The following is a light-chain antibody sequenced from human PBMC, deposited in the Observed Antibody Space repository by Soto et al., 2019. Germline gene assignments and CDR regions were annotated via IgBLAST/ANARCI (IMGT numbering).Light chain of an antibody. CDR3: CSYGGSNTAV. CDR1: SSDVGSYDL. Sequence: QSALTQPASVSGSPGQSVTISCTGTSSDVGSYDLVSWYQQHPGKAPKLIIYEVSQRPSGVSDRFSGSKSGNTASLTISGLLAEDEADYYCCSYGGSNTAVFGGGTQLTV. V-gene: IGLV2-23*02. J-gene: IGLJ7*01. CDR2: EVS.